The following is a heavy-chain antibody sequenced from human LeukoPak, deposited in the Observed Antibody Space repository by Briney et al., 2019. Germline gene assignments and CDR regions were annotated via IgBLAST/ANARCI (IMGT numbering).Heavy chain of an antibody. J-gene: IGHJ3*02. CDR1: GVSISPFY. CDR3: ALSRGGYYDSRSPSWAFDI. Sequence: SETLSLTCTVSGVSISPFYWSWIRQPPGEGLEWIGYIHYSGSTNYNPSLKSRVTMSGDTSKNQFSLKLSSVTAADTAVYYCALSRGGYYDSRSPSWAFDIWGQGTMVTVSS. CDR2: IHYSGST. V-gene: IGHV4-59*01. D-gene: IGHD3-22*01.